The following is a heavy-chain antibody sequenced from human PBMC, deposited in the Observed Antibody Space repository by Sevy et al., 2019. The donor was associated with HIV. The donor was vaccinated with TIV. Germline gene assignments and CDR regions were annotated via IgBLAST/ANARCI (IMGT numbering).Heavy chain of an antibody. CDR1: GFTFSDHY. D-gene: IGHD6-13*01. Sequence: GGSLRLSCVASGFTFSDHYMEWVRQAPGKGLEWVGCTRNKADGYTTEYAASVKGRFTISRDESKNSLYVRMNSLKAEDTAVYYCATHAGIAAAGRVFDYWGQGTLVTVSS. V-gene: IGHV3-72*01. CDR3: ATHAGIAAAGRVFDY. J-gene: IGHJ4*02. CDR2: TRNKADGYTT.